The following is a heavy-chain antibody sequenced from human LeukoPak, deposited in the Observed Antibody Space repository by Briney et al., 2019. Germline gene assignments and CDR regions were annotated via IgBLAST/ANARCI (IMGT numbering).Heavy chain of an antibody. CDR3: ARDGGYSSGWYIY. Sequence: SETLSLTCTVSGGSISSYYWSWIQQPPGKGLEWIGYIYYSGSTNYNPSLKSRVTISVDTSKNQFSLKLSSVTAADTAVYYCARDGGYSSGWYIYWGQGTLVTVSS. D-gene: IGHD6-19*01. CDR1: GGSISSYY. V-gene: IGHV4-59*01. J-gene: IGHJ4*02. CDR2: IYYSGST.